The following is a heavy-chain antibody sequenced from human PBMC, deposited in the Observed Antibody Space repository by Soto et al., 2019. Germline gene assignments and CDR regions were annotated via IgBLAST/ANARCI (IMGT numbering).Heavy chain of an antibody. Sequence: HPGGSLRLSCAASGFTFSNYGMHWVRQAPGKGLEWVIVISYDGNVAYYADSVKGRFTISRDNSKNTLYLQMNSLRTEDTAMYYCARELPVYMCYFDYWGQGTLVTVSS. CDR2: ISYDGNVA. V-gene: IGHV3-30*03. CDR1: GFTFSNYG. J-gene: IGHJ4*02. CDR3: ARELPVYMCYFDY. D-gene: IGHD4-4*01.